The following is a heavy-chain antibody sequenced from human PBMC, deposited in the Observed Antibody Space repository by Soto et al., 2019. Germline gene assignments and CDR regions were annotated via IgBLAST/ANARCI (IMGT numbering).Heavy chain of an antibody. J-gene: IGHJ3*02. D-gene: IGHD2-8*02. V-gene: IGHV1-69*01. CDR3: ARDGGVPSTHPRGGFDI. CDR2: IVTLFGTT. Sequence: QVQLVQSGAEVKKPGSSVKVSCKASGVTFSSYTFSWVRQAPGQGLEWMGGIVTLFGTTNDAKSFQGRVTISADESTSTVYRELSSLRSEDSAMYYCARDGGVPSTHPRGGFDIWGQGTVITVSS. CDR1: GVTFSSYT.